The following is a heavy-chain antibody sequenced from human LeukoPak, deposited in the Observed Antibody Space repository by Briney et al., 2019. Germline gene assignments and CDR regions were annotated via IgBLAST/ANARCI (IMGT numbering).Heavy chain of an antibody. J-gene: IGHJ4*02. CDR2: IYYSGST. CDR3: ARHFRADGYSSSWYYFDY. Sequence: SETLSLTCTVSGGSISSYCWSWIRQPPGKGLEWIGYIYYSGSTNYNPSLKSRVTISVDTSKNQFSLKLSSVTAADTAVYYCARHFRADGYSSSWYYFDYWGQGTLVTVSS. CDR1: GGSISSYC. V-gene: IGHV4-59*08. D-gene: IGHD6-13*01.